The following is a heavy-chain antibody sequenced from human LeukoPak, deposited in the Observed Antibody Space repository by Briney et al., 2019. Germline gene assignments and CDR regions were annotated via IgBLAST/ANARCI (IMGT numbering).Heavy chain of an antibody. CDR1: GYTFTGYY. J-gene: IGHJ4*02. D-gene: IGHD3-3*01. Sequence: GASVKVSCTASGYTFTGYYMHWVRQAPGQGLEWMGWINPNSGGTNYAQKFQGRVTMTRDTSISTAYMELSRLRSDDTAVYYCARATSSDYDFWSGYWYYFDYWGQGTLVTVSS. CDR3: ARATSSDYDFWSGYWYYFDY. CDR2: INPNSGGT. V-gene: IGHV1-2*02.